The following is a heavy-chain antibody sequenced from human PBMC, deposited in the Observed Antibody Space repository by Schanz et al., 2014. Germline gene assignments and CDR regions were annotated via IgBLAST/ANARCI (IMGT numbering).Heavy chain of an antibody. V-gene: IGHV1-18*01. D-gene: IGHD1-1*01. CDR3: ARDHVATTDYDYFFYYLDV. CDR2: ISAYNGNT. Sequence: QVQLVQSGAEVKKPGASVKVSCKTSGYTFSDYGITWVRQAPGQGLEWMGWISAYNGNTNYAQKLQGRVTMTTDTSTSTAYMELRSLRSDDTAVYYCARDHVATTDYDYFFYYLDVWATGITVIVSS. CDR1: GYTFSDYG. J-gene: IGHJ6*03.